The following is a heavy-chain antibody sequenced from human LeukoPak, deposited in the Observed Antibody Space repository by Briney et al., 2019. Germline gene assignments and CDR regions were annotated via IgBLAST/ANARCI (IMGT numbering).Heavy chain of an antibody. D-gene: IGHD6-13*01. J-gene: IGHJ4*02. Sequence: GGSLRLSCAASGFTLSSYWMHWVRQAPGKGLVWVSRINSDGSSTTYADSVKGRFTISRDNAKNTLYLQMNSLRAEDTAVYYCSRRAAALGAFDYWGQGTLVTVSS. CDR1: GFTLSSYW. V-gene: IGHV3-74*01. CDR2: INSDGSST. CDR3: SRRAAALGAFDY.